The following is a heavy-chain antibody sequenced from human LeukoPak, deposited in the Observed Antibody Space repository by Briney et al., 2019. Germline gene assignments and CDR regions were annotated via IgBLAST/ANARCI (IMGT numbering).Heavy chain of an antibody. D-gene: IGHD1-14*01. Sequence: GRSLRLSCAASGFIFSSYAMHWVRQAPGKGLEWVAVISYDGSNKYYADSVKGRFTISRDNSKTTLYLQMNSLRAEDTAEYYCGSSSAGIWGQGILVTVSS. CDR1: GFIFSSYA. J-gene: IGHJ4*02. V-gene: IGHV3-30*04. CDR3: GSSSAGI. CDR2: ISYDGSNK.